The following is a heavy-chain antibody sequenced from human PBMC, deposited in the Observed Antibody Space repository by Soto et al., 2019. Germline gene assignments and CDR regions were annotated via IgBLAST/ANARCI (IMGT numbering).Heavy chain of an antibody. CDR3: FREVCGGSLCKVFDY. J-gene: IGHJ4*02. CDR2: IDCVGTVI. D-gene: IGHD2-15*01. Sequence: EVHLVESGGGLVQPGGSLRLSCAASGFTFSTYGMHWARQAPGKGLVWVSYIDCVGTVIPHADSVKGRFTVSRDNAKNTLYLQMNSRRAEDTAVYYCFREVCGGSLCKVFDYWGQGTPVTVSS. CDR1: GFTFSTYG. V-gene: IGHV3-74*01.